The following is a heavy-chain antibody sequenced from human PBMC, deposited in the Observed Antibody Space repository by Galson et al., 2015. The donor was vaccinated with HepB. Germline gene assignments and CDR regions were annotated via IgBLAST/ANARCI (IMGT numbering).Heavy chain of an antibody. CDR3: TSGYCSSTSCHEGWFDP. CDR1: GFTFGDYA. J-gene: IGHJ5*02. Sequence: SLRLSCAASGFTFGDYAMSWFRQAPGKGLEWVGFIRSKAYGGTTEYAASVKGRFTILRDDSKSIAYLQMHSLKTEDTAVYYCTSGYCSSTSCHEGWFDPWGQGTLVTVSS. CDR2: IRSKAYGGTT. D-gene: IGHD2-2*01. V-gene: IGHV3-49*03.